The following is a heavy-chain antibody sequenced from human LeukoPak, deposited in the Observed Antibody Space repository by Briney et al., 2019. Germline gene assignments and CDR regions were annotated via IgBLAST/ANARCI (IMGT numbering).Heavy chain of an antibody. J-gene: IGHJ5*02. CDR3: ARDLGPSYGSGSYPDWFDP. CDR1: GFTFSDYY. Sequence: PGGSLRLSCAASGFTFSDYYMSWIRQAPGKGLEWVSYISSSGSTIYYADSVKGRFTISRDNAKNSLYLQMNSLRAEDTAVYYCARDLGPSYGSGSYPDWFDPWGQGTLVTVSS. D-gene: IGHD3-10*01. CDR2: ISSSGSTI. V-gene: IGHV3-11*01.